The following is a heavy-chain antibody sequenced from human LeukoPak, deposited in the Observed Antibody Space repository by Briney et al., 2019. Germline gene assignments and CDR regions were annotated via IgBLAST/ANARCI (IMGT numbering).Heavy chain of an antibody. J-gene: IGHJ6*03. CDR3: ATVRKQWLPHYYYYYYMDV. CDR1: GGSISYYY. CDR2: IYTSGST. D-gene: IGHD6-19*01. V-gene: IGHV4-4*07. Sequence: SETLSLTCTVSGGSISYYYWNWIRQPAGKGLEWIGRIYTSGSTNYNPSLKSRVTMSVDTSKNQFSLKLSSVTAADTAVYYCATVRKQWLPHYYYYYYMDVWGKGTTVTVSS.